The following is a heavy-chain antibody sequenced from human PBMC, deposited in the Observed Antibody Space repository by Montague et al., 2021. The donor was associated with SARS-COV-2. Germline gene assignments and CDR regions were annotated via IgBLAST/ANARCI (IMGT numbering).Heavy chain of an antibody. D-gene: IGHD6-13*01. V-gene: IGHV4-34*01. CDR1: GGSFSGYY. J-gene: IGHJ4*02. CDR3: ATEGAAAGFDF. Sequence: SETLSLTCAVYGGSFSGYYWNWIRQPPGKGLEWIGEINHSGSTNYNPSLKSRVTISVETSKNQLSLRLNAVTAADTAVYYCATEGAAAGFDFWGQGILVTVSS. CDR2: INHSGST.